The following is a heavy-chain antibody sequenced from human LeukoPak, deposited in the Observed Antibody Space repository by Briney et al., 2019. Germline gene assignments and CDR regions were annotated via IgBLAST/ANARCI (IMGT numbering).Heavy chain of an antibody. CDR3: ARHYGP. J-gene: IGHJ5*02. CDR2: ISHSGST. D-gene: IGHD3-16*01. Sequence: PSETLSLTCAVSGGSISSGGYSWSWIRQPPGKGLERIGYISHSGSTYYNPSLKSRVTISVDRSKNQFSLKLTSVTAADTAVYYCARHYGPWGQGTLVTVSS. CDR1: GGSISSGGYS. V-gene: IGHV4-30-2*01.